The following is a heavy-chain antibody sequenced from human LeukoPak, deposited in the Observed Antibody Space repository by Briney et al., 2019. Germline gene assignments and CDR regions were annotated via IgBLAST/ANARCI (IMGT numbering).Heavy chain of an antibody. V-gene: IGHV3-53*01. Sequence: GGSLRLSCAASDLTVTSNYMSWVRQAPGKGLQWVSVIYPGGDIYYADSVKGRFTVSRDNYKNTVHLQVNSLRAEDTAVYFCAKDDAWIRFASWGQGILVTV. J-gene: IGHJ5*01. D-gene: IGHD5-12*01. CDR2: IYPGGDI. CDR1: DLTVTSNY. CDR3: AKDDAWIRFAS.